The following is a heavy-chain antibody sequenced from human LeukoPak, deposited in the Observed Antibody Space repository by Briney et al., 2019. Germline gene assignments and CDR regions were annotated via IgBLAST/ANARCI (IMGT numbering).Heavy chain of an antibody. CDR1: GYTFTGYY. D-gene: IGHD3-22*01. Sequence: ASVKVSCKASGYTFTGYYMHWVRQAPGQGLEWMGRINPNSGGTNYAQKFQGRVTMIRDTSISTAYMELSRLRSDDTAVYYCARDRGYYYDSSGPVDYWGQGTLVTVSS. CDR3: ARDRGYYYDSSGPVDY. V-gene: IGHV1-2*06. CDR2: INPNSGGT. J-gene: IGHJ4*02.